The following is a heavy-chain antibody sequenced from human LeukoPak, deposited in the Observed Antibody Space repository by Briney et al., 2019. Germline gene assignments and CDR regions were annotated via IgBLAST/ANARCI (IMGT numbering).Heavy chain of an antibody. CDR3: ARCHYDILTGHFTY. J-gene: IGHJ4*02. V-gene: IGHV5-51*01. D-gene: IGHD3-9*01. Sequence: GESLKNSCKASGYNFNSYWIGWVRQRPGKGLDWMGLIYPPDSDTRYSPSFHGQVTISVDKSTSTAYLQWSSLQASDTAIYYCARCHYDILTGHFTYWGQGTLVTVSS. CDR2: IYPPDSDT. CDR1: GYNFNSYW.